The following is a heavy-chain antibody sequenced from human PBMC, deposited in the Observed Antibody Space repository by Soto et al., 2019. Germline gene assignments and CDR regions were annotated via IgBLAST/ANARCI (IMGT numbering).Heavy chain of an antibody. CDR1: GYAFINYC. Sequence: GASVKVSCKSSGYAFINYCITWVLQAPGQGLEWMGWLSAYNGDTSSSEKLQDRFTMTTDTSTNTVYMDLRSLTSDDTAVYYCARWSAIVGGAEALDVWGQGTMVTVSS. J-gene: IGHJ3*01. CDR2: LSAYNGDT. D-gene: IGHD1-26*01. V-gene: IGHV1-18*01. CDR3: ARWSAIVGGAEALDV.